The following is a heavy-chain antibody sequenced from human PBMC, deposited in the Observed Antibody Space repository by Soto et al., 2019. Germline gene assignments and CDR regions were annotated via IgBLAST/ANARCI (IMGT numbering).Heavy chain of an antibody. D-gene: IGHD3-22*01. CDR1: GGSFSGYY. V-gene: IGHV4-34*01. CDR3: ARGVIVVVQKGYYYYGMDV. Sequence: LSLTCAVYGGSFSGYYWSWIRQPPGKGLEWIGEINHSGSTNYNPSLKSRVTISVDTSKNQFSLKLSSVTAADTAVYYCARGVIVVVQKGYYYYGMDVWGQGATVTVSS. CDR2: INHSGST. J-gene: IGHJ6*02.